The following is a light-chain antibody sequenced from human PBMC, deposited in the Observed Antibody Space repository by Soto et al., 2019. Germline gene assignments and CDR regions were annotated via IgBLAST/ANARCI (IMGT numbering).Light chain of an antibody. V-gene: IGKV3-20*01. CDR1: QSISSSY. J-gene: IGKJ1*01. CDR2: GAS. CDR3: QQYGSSSWT. Sequence: VLTQSPLSVSVTVGQPASISCRASQSISSSYLAWYQQRPGQAPRLLIYGASSRATGIPDRFSGSGSGTEFTLTISRLEPEDFAVYYCQQYGSSSWTFGQGTKVDNK.